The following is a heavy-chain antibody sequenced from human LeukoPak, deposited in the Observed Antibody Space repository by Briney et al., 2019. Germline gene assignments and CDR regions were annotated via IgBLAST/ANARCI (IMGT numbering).Heavy chain of an antibody. D-gene: IGHD6-13*01. CDR1: GFTFSNSA. CDR3: AKDCIAAAGRDAFDI. V-gene: IGHV3-23*01. J-gene: IGHJ3*02. Sequence: PGGSLRLSCAASGFTFSNSAMSWVRQAPGKGLEWVSTLSGSGITTYYADSVKGRFTISRDNSKNTLYLQMNSLRAEDTAVYYCAKDCIAAAGRDAFDIWGQGTMVTVSS. CDR2: LSGSGITT.